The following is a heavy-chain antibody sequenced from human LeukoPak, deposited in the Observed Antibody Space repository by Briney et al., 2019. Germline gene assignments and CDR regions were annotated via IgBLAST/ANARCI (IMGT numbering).Heavy chain of an antibody. CDR2: IIPIFGTA. V-gene: IGHV1-69*05. J-gene: IGHJ4*02. CDR1: GGTFSSYA. Sequence: SVKVSCKASGGTFSSYAISWVRQAPGQGLEWMGGIIPIFGTANYAQKFQGRVTITTDESTSTAYMELSSLRSEDTAVYYCARDPAGYGGNSGNLVGYYFDYWGQGTLVTVSS. CDR3: ARDPAGYGGNSGNLVGYYFDY. D-gene: IGHD4-23*01.